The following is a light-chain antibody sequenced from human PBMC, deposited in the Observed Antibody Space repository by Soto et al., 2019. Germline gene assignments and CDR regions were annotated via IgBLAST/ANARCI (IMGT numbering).Light chain of an antibody. CDR2: SAS. V-gene: IGKV3-20*01. Sequence: EIELPQSPGTLSLSPWDRATLTCGASQSFRSSFLAWYQQRRGRAPRLLIYSASIRATGMPDRFSGSGSGTDFTLTICRLVPEDFGVYYCQQYGRSPETSGQGSNMDIK. J-gene: IGKJ1*01. CDR1: QSFRSSF. CDR3: QQYGRSPET.